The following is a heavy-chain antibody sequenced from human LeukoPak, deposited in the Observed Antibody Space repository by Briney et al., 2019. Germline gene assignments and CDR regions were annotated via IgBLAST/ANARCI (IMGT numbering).Heavy chain of an antibody. CDR1: GGSISSYY. CDR3: ARVFPYYYDSSGHDAFDI. J-gene: IGHJ3*02. V-gene: IGHV4-4*07. Sequence: SETLSLTCTVSGGSISSYYWSWIRQPAGKGLEWIGRIYTSGSTNYNPSLKSRVTMSVDTSKNQFSLKLSSVTAADTAVYYCARVFPYYYDSSGHDAFDIWGQGTMVTVSS. D-gene: IGHD3-22*01. CDR2: IYTSGST.